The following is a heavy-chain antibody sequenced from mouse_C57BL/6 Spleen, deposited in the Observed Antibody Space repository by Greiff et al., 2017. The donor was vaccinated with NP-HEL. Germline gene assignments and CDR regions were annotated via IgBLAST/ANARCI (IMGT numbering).Heavy chain of an antibody. CDR2: INPNNGGT. Sequence: EVQLQQSGPELVKPGASVKISCKASGYTFTDYYMNWVKPSHGKSLEWIGDINPNNGGTSYNQKFKGKATLTVDKSSSTSYMELRSLTSEDSAVYYCAPAYGSSSWFAYWGQGTLVTVSA. D-gene: IGHD1-1*01. V-gene: IGHV1-26*01. CDR1: GYTFTDYY. J-gene: IGHJ3*01. CDR3: APAYGSSSWFAY.